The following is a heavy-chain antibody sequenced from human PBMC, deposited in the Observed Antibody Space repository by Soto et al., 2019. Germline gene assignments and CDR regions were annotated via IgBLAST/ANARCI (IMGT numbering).Heavy chain of an antibody. CDR3: SIGSWSAETFDV. Sequence: SVKVSCKAAGGTFSTYTLIWVRQAPGQGLEWMGRIIPMLTVTNSAQKFQGRVTLTADKSTNTAFMELTSLRSDDTAVYYCSIGSWSAETFDVWG. V-gene: IGHV1-69*02. CDR1: GGTFSTYT. D-gene: IGHD2-2*01. J-gene: IGHJ3*01. CDR2: IIPMLTVT.